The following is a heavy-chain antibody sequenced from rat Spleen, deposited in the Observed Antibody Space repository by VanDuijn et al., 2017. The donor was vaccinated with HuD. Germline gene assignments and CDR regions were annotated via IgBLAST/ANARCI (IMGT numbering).Heavy chain of an antibody. CDR1: GFPFSDYY. J-gene: IGHJ2*01. CDR2: ISYEGSTT. CDR3: ARRMALYFDY. V-gene: IGHV5-22*01. Sequence: EVQLVESDGGLVQPGRSLKLSCAASGFPFSDYYMAWVRQAPKKGLEWVASISYEGSTTYYGDSVKGRFTISRDNAKSTLYLQMNSLRSEDTATYYCARRMALYFDYWGQGVMVTVSS.